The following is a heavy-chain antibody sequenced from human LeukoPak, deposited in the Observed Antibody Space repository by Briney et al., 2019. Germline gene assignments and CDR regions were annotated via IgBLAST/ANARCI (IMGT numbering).Heavy chain of an antibody. V-gene: IGHV4-34*01. J-gene: IGHJ4*02. Sequence: SETLSLTCAVYGGSFSGYYWSWIRQPPGKGLEWIGEINHSGSTNYNPSLKSRVTISVDTSENQFSLKLSSVTAADTAVYYCARHSGSNPYYYGSGSNRGYDYWGQGTLVTVSS. CDR2: INHSGST. CDR1: GGSFSGYY. D-gene: IGHD3-10*01. CDR3: ARHSGSNPYYYGSGSNRGYDY.